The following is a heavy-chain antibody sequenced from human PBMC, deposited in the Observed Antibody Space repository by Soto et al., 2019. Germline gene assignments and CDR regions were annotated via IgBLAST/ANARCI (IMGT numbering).Heavy chain of an antibody. CDR2: INHSGST. J-gene: IGHJ4*02. CDR1: GGSLSGYY. CDR3: ARRPLNYDLWSGTAKPFDY. Sequence: ASETLSLTCAVYGGSLSGYYWSWIRQPPGKGLEWIGEINHSGSTIYNPSLKSRVTISVDTPRNQFSLKLSSVTAADTAVYYCARRPLNYDLWSGTAKPFDYWGQGTLVTVSS. D-gene: IGHD3-3*01. V-gene: IGHV4-34*01.